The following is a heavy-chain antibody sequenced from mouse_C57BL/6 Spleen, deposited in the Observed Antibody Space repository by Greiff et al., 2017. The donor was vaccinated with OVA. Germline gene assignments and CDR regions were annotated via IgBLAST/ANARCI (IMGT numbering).Heavy chain of an antibody. D-gene: IGHD2-2*01. Sequence: VQLQQSGPGLVAPSQSLSITCTVSGFSLTSYAISWVRQPPGKGLEWLGVIWTGGGTNYNSALKSRLSISKDNSKSQVFLKMNSLQTDDTARYYCARERIYYGSWYFDVWGTGTTVTVSS. CDR2: IWTGGGT. CDR3: ARERIYYGSWYFDV. V-gene: IGHV2-9-1*01. J-gene: IGHJ1*03. CDR1: GFSLTSYA.